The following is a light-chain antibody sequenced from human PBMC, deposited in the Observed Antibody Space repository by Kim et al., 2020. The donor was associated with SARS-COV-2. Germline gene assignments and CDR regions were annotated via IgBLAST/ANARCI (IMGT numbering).Light chain of an antibody. CDR1: RSVSSN. CDR2: DAS. J-gene: IGKJ5*01. CDR3: QERSNWPIT. Sequence: LSPGEDATLACRASRSVSSNLDWYQQKPGQAPRLPISDASERATGIPSRCSGSGSGSDFTLTISSLETEDFAVYYCQERSNWPITVGQGTRLVIK. V-gene: IGKV3-11*01.